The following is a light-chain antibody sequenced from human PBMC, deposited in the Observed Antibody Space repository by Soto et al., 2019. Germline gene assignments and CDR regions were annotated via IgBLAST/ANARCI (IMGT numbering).Light chain of an antibody. Sequence: QSVLTQPPSASGSPGQSVTISCIGTSSDVGGYNYVSWYQQHPGKAPELMIYEVSKRPSGVPDRFSGSKSGNTASLTVSGLQAEDEADYYCSTYAGSNNLGVFGTGTKVTVL. J-gene: IGLJ1*01. CDR3: STYAGSNNLGV. CDR2: EVS. CDR1: SSDVGGYNY. V-gene: IGLV2-8*01.